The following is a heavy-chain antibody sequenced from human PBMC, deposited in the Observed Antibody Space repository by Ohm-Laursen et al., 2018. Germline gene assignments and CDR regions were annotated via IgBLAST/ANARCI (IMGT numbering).Heavy chain of an antibody. Sequence: SLRLSCAASGLTTSAVTWVRQAPGKGLEWVSSISRSSIFIHYADSVKGRFTISRDNAKNSLYLQMNSLRAEDTAVYYCTNWGFYYWGQGTLVTVSS. V-gene: IGHV3-21*01. J-gene: IGHJ4*02. CDR1: GLTTSA. CDR3: TNWGFYY. CDR2: ISRSSIFI. D-gene: IGHD7-27*01.